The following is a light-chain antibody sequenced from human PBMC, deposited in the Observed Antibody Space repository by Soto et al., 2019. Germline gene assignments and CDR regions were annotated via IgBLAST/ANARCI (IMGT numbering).Light chain of an antibody. CDR3: SAYAGTSTL. V-gene: IGLV2-8*01. J-gene: IGLJ2*01. CDR2: DVS. Sequence: QSALTQPPSASGSPGQSVIISCTGTSSDVGYYNYVSWYQQHPGKAPKLMIYDVSKRPSGVPDRFSGSKSGNTASLTVSGLQAEDEADYYCSAYAGTSTLFGGGTKLTVL. CDR1: SSDVGYYNY.